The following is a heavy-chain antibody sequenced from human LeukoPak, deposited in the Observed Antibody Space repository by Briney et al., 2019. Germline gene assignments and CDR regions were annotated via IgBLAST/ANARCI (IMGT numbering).Heavy chain of an antibody. Sequence: SETLSLTCTVSDYLISSGYYWGWLRQPPVKGLEWIGSIYHSGSTYYNPSLKSRVTIFVDTSKNQFSLKLNSVTAADTAVYYCAGGRMVATNDYWGQGTLVTVSS. CDR3: AGGRMVATNDY. CDR2: IYHSGST. V-gene: IGHV4-38-2*02. CDR1: DYLISSGYY. D-gene: IGHD5-12*01. J-gene: IGHJ4*02.